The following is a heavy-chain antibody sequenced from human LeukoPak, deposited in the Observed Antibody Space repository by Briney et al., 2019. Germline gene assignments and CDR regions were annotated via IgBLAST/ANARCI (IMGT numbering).Heavy chain of an antibody. D-gene: IGHD7-27*01. J-gene: IGHJ4*02. CDR2: IYHSGST. V-gene: IGHV4-30-2*02. Sequence: SETLSLTCTVSGGSISSGGYYWSWIRQPPGKGLEWIGYIYHSGSTYYNPSLKSRVTISVDRSKNQFSLKLSSVTAADTAIYYCATTGDYYFDHWGQGTLVTVSS. CDR3: ATTGDYYFDH. CDR1: GGSISSGGYY.